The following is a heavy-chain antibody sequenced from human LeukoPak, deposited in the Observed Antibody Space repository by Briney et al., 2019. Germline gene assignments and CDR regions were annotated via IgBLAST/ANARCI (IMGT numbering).Heavy chain of an antibody. V-gene: IGHV1-69*06. CDR2: IIPIFGTA. CDR1: GGTFSSYA. CDR3: ARGVYYGSGRLYYYYMDV. J-gene: IGHJ6*03. D-gene: IGHD3-10*01. Sequence: SVKVSCKASGGTFSSYAISWVRQAPGQGLEWMGGIIPIFGTANYAQIFQGRVTITADKSTSTAYMELRSLRSDDTAVYYCARGVYYGSGRLYYYYMDVWGKGTTVTISS.